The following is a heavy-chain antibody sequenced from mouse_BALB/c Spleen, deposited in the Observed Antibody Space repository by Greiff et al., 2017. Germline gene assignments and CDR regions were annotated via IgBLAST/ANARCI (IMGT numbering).Heavy chain of an antibody. CDR2: ISSGSSTI. D-gene: IGHD4-1*01. J-gene: IGHJ4*01. CDR1: GFTFSSFG. Sequence: EVQLVESGGGLVQPGGSRKLSCAASGFTFSSFGMHWVRQAPEKGLEWVAYISSGSSTIYYADTVKGRFTISRDNPKNTLFLQMTSLRSEDTAMYYCARWAGTGYAMDYWGQGTSVTVSS. V-gene: IGHV5-17*02. CDR3: ARWAGTGYAMDY.